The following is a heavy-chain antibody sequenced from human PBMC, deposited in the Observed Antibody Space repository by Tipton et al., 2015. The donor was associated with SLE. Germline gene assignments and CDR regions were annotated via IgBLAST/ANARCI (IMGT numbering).Heavy chain of an antibody. V-gene: IGHV4-59*08. D-gene: IGHD5-12*01. CDR3: ARGGYSGYDPFDF. CDR1: GASISSHY. CDR2: ISDRGNT. Sequence: TLSLTCTVFGASISSHYLSWIRQPPGKGLEWIGYISDRGNTIENPPLKSRLTISVDTSKNQLSLKLSSVTAADTAVYYCARGGYSGYDPFDFLAQGTLVTVSS. J-gene: IGHJ4*02.